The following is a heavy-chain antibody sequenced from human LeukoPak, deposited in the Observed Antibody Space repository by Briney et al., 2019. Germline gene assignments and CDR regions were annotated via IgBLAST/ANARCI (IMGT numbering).Heavy chain of an antibody. J-gene: IGHJ3*02. CDR2: ISGSGGST. CDR3: EVQLLYDDAFDI. Sequence: GRSLRLSCAASGFTFSSYGMHWVRQAPGKGLEWVSAISGSGGSTYYADSVKGRFTISRDNSKNTLYLQMNSLRAEDTAVYYCEVQLLYDDAFDIWGQGTMVTVSS. V-gene: IGHV3-23*01. CDR1: GFTFSSYG. D-gene: IGHD2-2*02.